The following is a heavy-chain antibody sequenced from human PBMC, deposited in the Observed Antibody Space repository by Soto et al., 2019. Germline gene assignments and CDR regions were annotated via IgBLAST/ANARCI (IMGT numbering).Heavy chain of an antibody. V-gene: IGHV1-69*01. D-gene: IGHD3-10*01. CDR3: ARDREDGSGTKYNWVDS. CDR1: GGTFGNLG. Sequence: QMQLVQSGAEVKKPGSSVKISCKASGGTFGNLGISWLRQAPGQGLEWMGGTIPIFDTPHYAEKFRDRVTITADATTTAYLELTSLTSADTATYYCARDREDGSGTKYNWVDSWGQGTLVTVSS. CDR2: TIPIFDTP. J-gene: IGHJ5*01.